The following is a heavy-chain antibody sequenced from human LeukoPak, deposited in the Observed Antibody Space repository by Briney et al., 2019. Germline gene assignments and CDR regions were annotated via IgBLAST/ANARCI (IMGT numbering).Heavy chain of an antibody. CDR3: AREIAADANWFDP. CDR1: GGSISSSSYS. Sequence: PSETLSLTCTVSGGSISSSSYSWGWIRQPPGKGLEWIGSIYYSGSTYYNPSLKSRVTISVDTSKNQFSLKLSSVTAADTAVYYCAREIAADANWFDPWGQGTLVTVSS. V-gene: IGHV4-39*07. J-gene: IGHJ5*02. CDR2: IYYSGST. D-gene: IGHD6-13*01.